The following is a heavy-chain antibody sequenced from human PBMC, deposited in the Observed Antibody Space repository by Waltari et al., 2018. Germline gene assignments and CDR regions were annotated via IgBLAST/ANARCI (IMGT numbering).Heavy chain of an antibody. CDR2: VRGDGRT. Sequence: QLQLQESGPGLVRPSGTLSLICAVSGDSMGSTDCWRWVRQPPGKGLEWIGQVRGDGRTNYNPSFAGRVIISLDTSAHHFALEVTSATAADTALYYCARDRGRGLYLDTWGQGILVTVAP. J-gene: IGHJ4*02. D-gene: IGHD2-15*01. CDR1: GDSMGSTDC. CDR3: ARDRGRGLYLDT. V-gene: IGHV4-4*02.